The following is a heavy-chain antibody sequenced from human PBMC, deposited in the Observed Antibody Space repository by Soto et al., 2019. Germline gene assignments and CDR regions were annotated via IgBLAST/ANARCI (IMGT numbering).Heavy chain of an antibody. CDR2: IWHDGGEQ. CDR3: ARAPGRDSPIDY. Sequence: QVQLVESGGGVVQPGRSLRLSCTASGFTLSDYGMHWVRQAPGTGLEWVAVIWHDGGEQYYADSVTGRFTISRDNSKNTVHLQTDSLGTEDTALYYCARAPGRDSPIDYWGQGTLVTVSS. D-gene: IGHD3-22*01. J-gene: IGHJ4*02. CDR1: GFTLSDYG. V-gene: IGHV3-33*01.